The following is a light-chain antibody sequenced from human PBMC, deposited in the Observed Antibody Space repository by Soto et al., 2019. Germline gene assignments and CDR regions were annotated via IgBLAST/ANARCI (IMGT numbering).Light chain of an antibody. J-gene: IGKJ5*01. CDR1: QSITSTY. CDR2: GVS. Sequence: EIVLTQSPGTLSLSPGDRATLSCWASQSITSTYLAWYQKKPAQAPRLLMYGVSFRATGIPDRFSGSGSGTDFTLTISRLEPEDFAVYYCQQYGSSHHPTTFGQGIRLEVK. CDR3: QQYGSSHHPTT. V-gene: IGKV3-20*01.